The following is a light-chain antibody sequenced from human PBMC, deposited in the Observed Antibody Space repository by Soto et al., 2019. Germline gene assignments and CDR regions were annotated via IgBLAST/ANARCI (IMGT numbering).Light chain of an antibody. Sequence: QSALTQPPSASGSPGQSVTISCTGTRNDIGAYEFVSWYQHHPGKAPKLIIHEVLNRPSGVSSRFSGSKSGNTASLTISGLQAEDDAVYYCCSHSASIHWVFGGGTKVTVL. V-gene: IGLV2-8*01. CDR1: RNDIGAYEF. CDR2: EVL. J-gene: IGLJ3*02. CDR3: CSHSASIHWV.